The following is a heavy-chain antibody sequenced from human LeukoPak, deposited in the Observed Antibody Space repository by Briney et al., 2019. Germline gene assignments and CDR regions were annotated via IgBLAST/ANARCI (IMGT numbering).Heavy chain of an antibody. CDR2: ISGSGGSA. CDR1: GFTFSSYG. Sequence: GGSLRLSCAASGFTFSSYGMSWVRQAPGKGLEWVSAISGSGGSAYYADSVKGRFTISRDNSKNTLYLQMNSLRAEDTAVYYCAKDGIVVVAATDLYFDYWGQGTLVTVFS. J-gene: IGHJ4*02. CDR3: AKDGIVVVAATDLYFDY. V-gene: IGHV3-23*01. D-gene: IGHD2-15*01.